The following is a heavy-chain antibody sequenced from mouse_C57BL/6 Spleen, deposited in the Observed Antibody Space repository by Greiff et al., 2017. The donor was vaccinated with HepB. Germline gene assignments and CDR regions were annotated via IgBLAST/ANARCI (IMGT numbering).Heavy chain of an antibody. CDR3: TTGKVYGSSSYWYFDV. V-gene: IGHV14-4*01. D-gene: IGHD1-1*01. J-gene: IGHJ1*03. CDR2: IDPENGDT. CDR1: GFNIKDDY. Sequence: VQLQQSGAELVRPGASVKLSCTASGFNIKDDYMHWVKQRPEQGLEWIGWIDPENGDTEYASKFQGKATITADTSSNTAYLQLSSLTSEDTAVYYCTTGKVYGSSSYWYFDVWGTGTTVTVSS.